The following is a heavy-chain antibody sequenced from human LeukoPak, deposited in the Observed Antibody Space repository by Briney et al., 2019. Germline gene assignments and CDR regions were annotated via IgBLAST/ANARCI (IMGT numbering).Heavy chain of an antibody. D-gene: IGHD1-26*01. Sequence: TETLSLTCTVSGGSISSYYWSWIRQPPGKGLEWIGHVYYSGSTNYNPSLKSRVTISVDTSKNQFSLKLSSVTAADTAVHYCARATALSGAFDYWGQGTLVTVSS. J-gene: IGHJ4*02. CDR3: ARATALSGAFDY. V-gene: IGHV4-59*01. CDR1: GGSISSYY. CDR2: VYYSGST.